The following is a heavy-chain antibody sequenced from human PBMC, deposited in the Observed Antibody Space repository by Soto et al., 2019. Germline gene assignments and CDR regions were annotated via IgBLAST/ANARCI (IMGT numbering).Heavy chain of an antibody. CDR1: GFTVGHSY. Sequence: EVQLVESGGGLIQPGGSLTLSCAASGFTVGHSYMSWVRQAPGKGLEWVSLIYSTGTTKYADSVKGRFTVSRDNAKNTLYLQMNSLRAEDTAVYYCAKDGRGSGSHYNSFGYWGQGTLVTVSS. J-gene: IGHJ4*02. CDR3: AKDGRGSGSHYNSFGY. CDR2: IYSTGTT. D-gene: IGHD3-10*01. V-gene: IGHV3-53*01.